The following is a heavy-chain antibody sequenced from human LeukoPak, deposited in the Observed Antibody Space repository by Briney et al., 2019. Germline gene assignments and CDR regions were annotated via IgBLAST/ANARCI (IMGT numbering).Heavy chain of an antibody. CDR3: ARGTPAITFGGIIVTSWFYFDY. CDR2: MNPSSGNT. J-gene: IGHJ4*02. V-gene: IGHV1-8*01. CDR1: GYTFTCQD. Sequence: ASVKVSCKASGYTFTCQDVNWVRQATGQGLEWMGWMNPSSGNTGYAPKFQGRVTMTRDTSSMTAFMELTSLTSEDTAVYYCARGTPAITFGGIIVTSWFYFDYWGQGTRVTISS. D-gene: IGHD3-16*02.